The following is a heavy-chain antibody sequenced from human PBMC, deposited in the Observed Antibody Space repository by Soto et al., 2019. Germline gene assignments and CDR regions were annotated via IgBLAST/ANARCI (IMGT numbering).Heavy chain of an antibody. CDR3: ARASAPGITMVRGVLEFYYYGMDV. D-gene: IGHD3-10*01. V-gene: IGHV3-13*01. CDR1: GFTFSSFD. Sequence: TWGSLRLSCAAAGFTFSSFDMHWISQATGKGLEWVSAIGTAGDTYYPGSVKGRFTISRENAKNSLYLQMNSLRAGDTAVYYCARASAPGITMVRGVLEFYYYGMDVWGQGTTVTVSS. J-gene: IGHJ6*02. CDR2: IGTAGDT.